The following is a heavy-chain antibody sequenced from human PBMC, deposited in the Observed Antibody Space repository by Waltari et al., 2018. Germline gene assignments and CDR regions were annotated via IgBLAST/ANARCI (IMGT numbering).Heavy chain of an antibody. CDR3: ARASTSWRGYLYGMDV. Sequence: QVQLVQSGAEVKKPGSSVKVSCKASGGTFSSYAISWVRQAPGQGLEWMGGIIPIVGKANDEQKFQGRVTITTDESTSTAYMELSSLRSEDTAVYYCARASTSWRGYLYGMDVWGQGTTVTVSS. V-gene: IGHV1-69*05. D-gene: IGHD3-3*01. CDR2: IIPIVGKA. CDR1: GGTFSSYA. J-gene: IGHJ6*02.